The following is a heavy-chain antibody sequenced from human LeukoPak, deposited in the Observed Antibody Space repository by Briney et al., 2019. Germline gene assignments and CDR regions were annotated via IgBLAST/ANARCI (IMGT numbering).Heavy chain of an antibody. Sequence: SETLSLTCTISGGSISSYYWSWIRQPAGKRLEWIGRIYTTGSTNYNPSLKSRVTMSADTSKNQFSLKLSSVTAADTAVYYCARDLNVAVAGPIFDSWGQGTLVTVSS. CDR2: IYTTGST. D-gene: IGHD6-19*01. CDR3: ARDLNVAVAGPIFDS. J-gene: IGHJ4*02. CDR1: GGSISSYY. V-gene: IGHV4-4*07.